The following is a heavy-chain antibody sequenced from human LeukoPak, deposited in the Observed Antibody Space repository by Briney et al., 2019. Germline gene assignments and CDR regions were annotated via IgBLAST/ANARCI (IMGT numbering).Heavy chain of an antibody. Sequence: SETLSLTCTVSGGSISSYYWSWIRQPPGKGLEWIGYIHTSGSTNYNPSLKSRVTISVDTSKNQFSLKLSSVTAADTAVYYCASTSYRGPFDYWGQGTLVTVSS. CDR2: IHTSGST. V-gene: IGHV4-4*09. CDR1: GGSISSYY. D-gene: IGHD1-26*01. J-gene: IGHJ4*02. CDR3: ASTSYRGPFDY.